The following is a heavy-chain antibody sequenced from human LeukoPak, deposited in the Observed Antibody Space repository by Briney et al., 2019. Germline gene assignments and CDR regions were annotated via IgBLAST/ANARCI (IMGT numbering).Heavy chain of an antibody. Sequence: HPGGSLRLSCAASGFTFSSYAMSWVRQAPGKGLEWVSVISGSGGSTYYADSVKGRFTISRDNAKNSLYLQMNSLRVDDMAVYYCARDRGGAESHGFDAFDLWGQGTIVTVSS. CDR1: GFTFSSYA. CDR3: ARDRGGAESHGFDAFDL. J-gene: IGHJ3*01. CDR2: ISGSGGST. D-gene: IGHD2-15*01. V-gene: IGHV3-23*01.